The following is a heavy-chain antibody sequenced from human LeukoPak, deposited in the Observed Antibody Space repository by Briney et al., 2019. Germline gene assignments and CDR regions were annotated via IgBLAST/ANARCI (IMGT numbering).Heavy chain of an antibody. J-gene: IGHJ4*02. CDR3: ARAGRSGGMY. CDR2: INRSGGT. D-gene: IGHD2-15*01. CDR1: GGSFSGYY. Sequence: PSETLSLTCAVYGGSFSGYYWSWIRQPPGKGLEWIGEINRSGGTDYNPSLKSRVAISVDTSKSQFSLRLSSVTAADTAVYYGARAGRSGGMYWGQGTLVTVSS. V-gene: IGHV4-34*01.